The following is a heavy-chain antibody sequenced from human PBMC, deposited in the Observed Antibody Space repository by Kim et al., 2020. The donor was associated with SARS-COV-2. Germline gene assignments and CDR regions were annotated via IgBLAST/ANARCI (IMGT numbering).Heavy chain of an antibody. V-gene: IGHV4-59*08. CDR1: GGSISSYY. Sequence: SETLSHTCTVSGGSISSYYWSWIRQPPGKGLEWIGYIYYSGSTNYNPSLKSRVTISVDTSKNQFSLKLSSVTAADTAVYYCARHILVGSGDAFDIWGQGTMVTVSS. D-gene: IGHD1-26*01. J-gene: IGHJ3*02. CDR2: IYYSGST. CDR3: ARHILVGSGDAFDI.